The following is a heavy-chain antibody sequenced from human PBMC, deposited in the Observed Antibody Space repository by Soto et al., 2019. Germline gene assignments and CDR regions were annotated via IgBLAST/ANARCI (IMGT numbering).Heavy chain of an antibody. D-gene: IGHD1-26*01. CDR2: ISAYNGNT. V-gene: IGHV1-18*01. J-gene: IGHJ6*02. CDR3: ARGGSYPYYYYGMDV. Sequence: ASVKASCKASGYTFTSYGISWVRQAPGQGLEWMGWISAYNGNTNYAQKLQGRVTMTTDTSTSTAYMELRSLRSDDTAVYYCARGGSYPYYYYGMDVWGQGNPGHRL. CDR1: GYTFTSYG.